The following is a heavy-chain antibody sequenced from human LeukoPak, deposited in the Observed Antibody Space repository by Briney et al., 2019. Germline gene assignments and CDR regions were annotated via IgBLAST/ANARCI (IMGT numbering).Heavy chain of an antibody. CDR3: ARADRIPDYYYYYMDV. Sequence: PGGSLRLSCAASGFTVSSNYMSWVRQAPGKGLEWVSVIYSGGSTYYADSVKGRFTISRDNSKNTLYLQMNSLRAEDTAVYYCARADRIPDYYYYYMDVWGKGTTVTVSS. D-gene: IGHD2-15*01. CDR2: IYSGGST. J-gene: IGHJ6*03. V-gene: IGHV3-66*01. CDR1: GFTVSSNY.